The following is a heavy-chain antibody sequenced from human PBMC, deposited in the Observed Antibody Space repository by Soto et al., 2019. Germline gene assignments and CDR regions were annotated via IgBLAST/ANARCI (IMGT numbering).Heavy chain of an antibody. CDR2: INTDGSIT. CDR1: GFTFSSYW. D-gene: IGHD2-15*01. V-gene: IGHV3-74*01. J-gene: IGHJ4*02. Sequence: PGGSLRLSCAASGFTFSSYWMHWVRQVPGKGLVWVSRINTDGSITSHADSVKGRITISRDNVKNTLYLQMNRLRADDTAVYYCTRDSDGRDAYWGQGALVTVSS. CDR3: TRDSDGRDAY.